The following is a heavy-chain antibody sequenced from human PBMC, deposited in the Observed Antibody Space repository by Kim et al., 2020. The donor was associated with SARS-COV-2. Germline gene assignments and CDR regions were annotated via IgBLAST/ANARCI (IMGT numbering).Heavy chain of an antibody. V-gene: IGHV1-46*01. J-gene: IGHJ6*02. CDR2: INPSGGST. CDR3: ARDRSGYSYGDYYYGMDV. Sequence: ASVKVSCKASGYTFTSYYMHLVRQAPGQGLEWMGIINPSGGSTSYAQKFQGRVTMTRDTSTSTVYMELSSLRSEDTAVYYCARDRSGYSYGDYYYGMDVWGQGTTVTVSS. CDR1: GYTFTSYY. D-gene: IGHD5-18*01.